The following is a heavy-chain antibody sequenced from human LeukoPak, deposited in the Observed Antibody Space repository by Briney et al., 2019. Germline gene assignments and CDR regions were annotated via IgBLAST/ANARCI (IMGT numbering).Heavy chain of an antibody. V-gene: IGHV5-51*01. D-gene: IGHD3-16*01. CDR2: VYPGDSDT. Sequence: GESLKIFCKGSGYSFTSYWIGWVRQMPGKGLEWMGIVYPGDSDTRYSPSFQGQVTISADKSISTAYLQWSSLKASDTAMYYCASGGRLANLPFDYWGQGTLVTVSS. CDR1: GYSFTSYW. CDR3: ASGGRLANLPFDY. J-gene: IGHJ4*02.